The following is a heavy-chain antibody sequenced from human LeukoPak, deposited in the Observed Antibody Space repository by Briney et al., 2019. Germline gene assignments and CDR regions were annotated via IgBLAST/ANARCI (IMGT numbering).Heavy chain of an antibody. Sequence: SETLSLTCAVYGGSFSGYYWSWIRQPPGQGLEWFGEINHSGSTNYNPSLKSRVTISVDTSKNQFSLKLSSVTAADTAAYYCARQYMVRGAAMDVWGKGTTVTISS. CDR1: GGSFSGYY. D-gene: IGHD3-10*01. CDR3: ARQYMVRGAAMDV. V-gene: IGHV4-34*01. J-gene: IGHJ6*03. CDR2: INHSGST.